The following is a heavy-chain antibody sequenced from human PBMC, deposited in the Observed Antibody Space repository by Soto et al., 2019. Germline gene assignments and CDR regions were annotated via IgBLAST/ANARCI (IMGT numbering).Heavy chain of an antibody. V-gene: IGHV3-30*18. J-gene: IGHJ4*02. CDR3: AKGGGSARDFDY. CDR1: GFTFGNYG. Sequence: AGGSLRLSCTGSGFTFGNYGMHWVRQAPGKGLEWVASTSYDGNNKYYADPLKGRFTISRDNSKKMVYLQMTSLGPEDTAVYYCAKGGGSARDFDYWGQGALVTVSS. D-gene: IGHD1-26*01. CDR2: TSYDGNNK.